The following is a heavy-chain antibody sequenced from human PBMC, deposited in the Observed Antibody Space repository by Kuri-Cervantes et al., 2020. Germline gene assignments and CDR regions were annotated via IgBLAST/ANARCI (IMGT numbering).Heavy chain of an antibody. D-gene: IGHD6-19*01. CDR2: ISAYNGNT. V-gene: IGHV1-18*01. CDR1: GYTFTSYG. CDR3: ASHIAVARMVDY. Sequence: ASVKVSCKASGYTFTSYGISWARQAPGQGLEWMGWISAYNGNTNYAQKLQGRVTMTTDTSTSTAYMELRSLRSDDTAVYYCASHIAVARMVDYWGQGTLVTVSS. J-gene: IGHJ4*02.